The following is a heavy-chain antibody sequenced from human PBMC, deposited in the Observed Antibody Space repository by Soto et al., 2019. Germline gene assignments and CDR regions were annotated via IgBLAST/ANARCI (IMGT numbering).Heavy chain of an antibody. V-gene: IGHV3-30*18. CDR2: MSYDGRNT. CDR1: GFIFSNHA. Sequence: GGSLRLSCTASGFIFSNHAMHWVRQAPGKGLEGVAIMSYDGRNTYYADSVKGRFIISRDNSKNTLDLQMNSLRTEDTAVYYCAKTRKSLGGGEDFDYWGQGTQVTVSS. D-gene: IGHD3-16*01. J-gene: IGHJ4*02. CDR3: AKTRKSLGGGEDFDY.